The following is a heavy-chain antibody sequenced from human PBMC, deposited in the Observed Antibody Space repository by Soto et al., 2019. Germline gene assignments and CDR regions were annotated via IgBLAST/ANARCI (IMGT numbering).Heavy chain of an antibody. Sequence: SETLSLTCDVSGDSISSFNWWSWVRQPPGKGLEWIGGMYHSGSTNYNPSLKSRVTISVDTSKNQFSLKLSSVTAADTAMYYCARSIAAAGTTLFDSWGQGALVTVSS. CDR3: ARSIAAAGTTLFDS. CDR2: MYHSGST. CDR1: GDSISSFNW. V-gene: IGHV4-4*02. D-gene: IGHD6-13*01. J-gene: IGHJ4*02.